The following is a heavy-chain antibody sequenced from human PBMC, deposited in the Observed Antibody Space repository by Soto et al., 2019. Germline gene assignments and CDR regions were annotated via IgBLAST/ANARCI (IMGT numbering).Heavy chain of an antibody. V-gene: IGHV3-23*01. J-gene: IGHJ4*02. D-gene: IGHD5-12*01. CDR1: GLTFSSYA. Sequence: GGSLRLSCAASGLTFSSYAMSWVRQTPGKGLEWVSAISGSGGSTYYADSVKGRFTISRDNSKNTLYLQMNSLRAEDTAVYYCAKAPDIVATIYFDYWGQGTLVTVPS. CDR2: ISGSGGST. CDR3: AKAPDIVATIYFDY.